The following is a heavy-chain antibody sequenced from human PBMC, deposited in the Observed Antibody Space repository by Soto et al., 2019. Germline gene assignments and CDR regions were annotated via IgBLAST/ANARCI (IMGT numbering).Heavy chain of an antibody. CDR3: ARDTSRGEYDY. CDR2: INVYNGNT. Sequence: QVQLVQSGAEVKKPGASVKVSCKASGYTFTSYGISWVRQAPGQGLEWMGWINVYNGNTNYAQKLQGRVTMNTDTSTSTAYLDMRSLRSDATAVYFCARDTSRGEYDYWGQGTLVTVSS. J-gene: IGHJ4*02. D-gene: IGHD3-10*01. CDR1: GYTFTSYG. V-gene: IGHV1-18*01.